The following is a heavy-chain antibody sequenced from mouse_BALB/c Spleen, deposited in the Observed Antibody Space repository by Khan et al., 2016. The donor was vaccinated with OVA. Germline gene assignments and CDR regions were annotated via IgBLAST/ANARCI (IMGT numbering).Heavy chain of an antibody. D-gene: IGHD1-1*01. J-gene: IGHJ3*01. Sequence: EVELVESGGDFVRPGGSLKLSCAASGFTFSTYGMSWVRQTPDNRLEWVATINTGGAYTYYPDSVKGRFTISRDNAKNTLYLQLNSLTSDDTAIYYCSRLAYYYNSEGFAYWGQGTLVTVSA. CDR1: GFTFSTYG. CDR2: INTGGAYT. CDR3: SRLAYYYNSEGFAY. V-gene: IGHV5-6*01.